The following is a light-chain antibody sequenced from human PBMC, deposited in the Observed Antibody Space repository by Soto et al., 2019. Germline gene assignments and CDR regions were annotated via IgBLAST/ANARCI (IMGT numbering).Light chain of an antibody. Sequence: DIQVTQSTSTLFASVGDRVTITCQASQNINNYLNWYQQKPGRAPKLLIYDASNLEAGVPSRFRGSGSGTDFTFTISRLQPEDIATYYCQQYENLPTFGQRTRLEI. J-gene: IGKJ5*01. CDR3: QQYENLPT. V-gene: IGKV1-33*01. CDR2: DAS. CDR1: QNINNY.